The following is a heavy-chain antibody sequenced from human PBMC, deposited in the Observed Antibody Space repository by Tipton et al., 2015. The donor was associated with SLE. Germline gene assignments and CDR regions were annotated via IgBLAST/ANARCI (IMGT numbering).Heavy chain of an antibody. Sequence: TLSLTCTVSGGSITSGSYYWSWIRQPAGQGLEWIGSIHHSGTTHYNPSLKSRVTLAVDTSKNQFSLKLSVVTAADTAVYYCVSSGYPLGTFESWGQGTMVTVSS. J-gene: IGHJ3*02. CDR3: VSSGYPLGTFES. CDR2: IHHSGTT. V-gene: IGHV4-31*03. D-gene: IGHD3-9*01. CDR1: GGSITSGSYY.